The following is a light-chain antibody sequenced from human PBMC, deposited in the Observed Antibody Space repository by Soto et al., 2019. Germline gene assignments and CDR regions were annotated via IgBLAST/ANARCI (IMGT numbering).Light chain of an antibody. J-gene: IGKJ5*01. CDR1: QSVGTK. V-gene: IGKV3-15*01. CDR2: AAS. CDR3: QQYNNWPPIT. Sequence: EIVMTQSPATLSVSPGESATLSCRASQSVGTKLAWYRQKPGQAPRLLIFAASTRATGIPARFSGSGSGTEFTLTISSLQSEDFAVYYCQQYNNWPPITFGQGTRLEI.